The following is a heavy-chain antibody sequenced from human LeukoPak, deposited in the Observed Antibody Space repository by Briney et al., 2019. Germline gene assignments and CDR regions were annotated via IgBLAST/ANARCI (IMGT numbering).Heavy chain of an antibody. CDR1: GFTFSSYS. V-gene: IGHV3-21*01. CDR2: ISSSSSHI. CDR3: ARIANYYDSSGFDY. Sequence: GGSLRLSCAASGFTFSSYSMNWVRQAPGKGLEWVSSISSSSSHIYYADSVKGRFTISRDNAKNSLYLQMNSLRAEDTAVYYCARIANYYDSSGFDYWGQGTLVTVSS. D-gene: IGHD3-22*01. J-gene: IGHJ4*02.